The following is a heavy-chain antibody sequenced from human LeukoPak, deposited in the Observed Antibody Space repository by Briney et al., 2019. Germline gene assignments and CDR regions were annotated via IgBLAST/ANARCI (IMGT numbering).Heavy chain of an antibody. CDR1: GFTFSSYD. V-gene: IGHV3-23*01. J-gene: IGHJ4*02. D-gene: IGHD3-10*01. CDR2: ISGSGGST. Sequence: GGSLRLSCVASGFTFSSYDMSWVRQAPGKGLEWVSAISGSGGSTYYADSVKGRFTISRDNSKNTLYLQMNSLRAEDTAVYYCPVGFPLFDYWGQGTLVTVSS. CDR3: PVGFPLFDY.